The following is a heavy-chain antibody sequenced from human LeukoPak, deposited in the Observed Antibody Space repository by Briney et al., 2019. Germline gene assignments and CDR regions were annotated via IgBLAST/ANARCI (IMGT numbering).Heavy chain of an antibody. CDR3: ARVELWFEWYFDY. D-gene: IGHD3-10*01. J-gene: IGHJ4*02. CDR1: GFTFSDYY. CDR2: ISSSGSTI. Sequence: GGSLRLSCAASGFTFSDYYMSWIRQAPGKGLEWVSYISSSGSTIYYADSVKGRFTISRDNAKNSLYLQMNSLRAEDTAVYYCARVELWFEWYFDYWGQGTLVTVSS. V-gene: IGHV3-11*01.